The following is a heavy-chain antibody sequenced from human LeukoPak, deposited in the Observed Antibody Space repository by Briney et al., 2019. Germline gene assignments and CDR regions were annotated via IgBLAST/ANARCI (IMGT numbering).Heavy chain of an antibody. Sequence: GGSLRLSCAASKFTFSSYWMSWVRQAPGKGLEWVSYISSGGSTIYYADSVRGRFTISRDNAKNSLYLQMNSLRDEDTAVYYCVRDDAGTEHYYYGMDVWGQGTTVTVSS. CDR2: ISSGGSTI. CDR1: KFTFSSYW. V-gene: IGHV3-48*02. CDR3: VRDDAGTEHYYYGMDV. J-gene: IGHJ6*02. D-gene: IGHD1-14*01.